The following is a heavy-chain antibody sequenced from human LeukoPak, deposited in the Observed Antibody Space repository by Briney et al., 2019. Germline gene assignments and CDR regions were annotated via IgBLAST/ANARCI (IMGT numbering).Heavy chain of an antibody. CDR1: GFTFGEYA. Sequence: PGGSLRLSCAASGFTFGEYALSWVRRAPGKGLEWIGFIRSKLYGGAAEYAASVKGRFIFSRDDSKSIAYLQMNSLKIADTAVYYCARGGSDYFNYEYPSWGQGTLVIVSS. J-gene: IGHJ5*02. CDR3: ARGGSDYFNYEYPS. V-gene: IGHV3-49*04. CDR2: IRSKLYGGAA. D-gene: IGHD4-11*01.